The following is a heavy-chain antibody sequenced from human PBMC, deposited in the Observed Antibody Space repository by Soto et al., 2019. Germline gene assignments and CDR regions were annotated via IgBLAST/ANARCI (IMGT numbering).Heavy chain of an antibody. Sequence: SETLSLTCAVSGDSISSGYHWAWIRQPPGKGLEWIASIYHSGTTKYNPSLTSRLALSVDTSKNQFSLKLSSVTAADTAVYYCALALGPTTGLDYWGPGILVTVSS. CDR3: ALALGPTTGLDY. J-gene: IGHJ4*02. V-gene: IGHV4-38-2*01. D-gene: IGHD6-19*01. CDR2: IYHSGTT. CDR1: GDSISSGYH.